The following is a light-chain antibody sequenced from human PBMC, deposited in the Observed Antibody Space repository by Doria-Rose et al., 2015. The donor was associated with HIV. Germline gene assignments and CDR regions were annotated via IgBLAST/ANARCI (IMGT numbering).Light chain of an antibody. J-gene: IGKJ1*01. Sequence: TQSPSTLSASVGDRVTITCRASQSITSWLAWYQQKPGKAPKRLIYAASSLQSGVPSRFSGSGSGTEFTLTISSLQPEDFATYYCLQHNVYPPTFGQGTKVEIK. CDR2: AAS. CDR3: LQHNVYPPT. CDR1: QSITSW. V-gene: IGKV1-5*01.